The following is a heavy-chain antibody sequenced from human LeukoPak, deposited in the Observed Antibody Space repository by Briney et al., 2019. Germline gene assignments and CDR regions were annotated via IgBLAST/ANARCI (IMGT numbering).Heavy chain of an antibody. CDR2: IKSKIDGGTI. J-gene: IGHJ4*02. V-gene: IGHV3-15*01. Sequence: PGGSLRLSCTASGFTFSDYFMSWVRQAPGKGLEWVGRIKSKIDGGTIDYAAPVKGRFTISRDESRNTLYLQMNSLKTEDTAVYYCTTRRQDGCWGQGTLVTVS. D-gene: IGHD6-25*01. CDR3: TTRRQDGC. CDR1: GFTFSDYF.